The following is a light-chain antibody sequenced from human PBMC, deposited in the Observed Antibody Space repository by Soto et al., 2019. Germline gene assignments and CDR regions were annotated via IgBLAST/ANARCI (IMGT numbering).Light chain of an antibody. Sequence: QSALTXPRSVSGSPGQSVTISCTGTSSNVGGYNYVSWYQQHPGKVPKLLIYDVSKRPSGVPDRFSGSKSGNTASLTISGLQAEDEADYYCCSYEGIYTSYVFGTGTKVTVL. V-gene: IGLV2-11*01. CDR2: DVS. CDR1: SSNVGGYNY. CDR3: CSYEGIYTSYV. J-gene: IGLJ1*01.